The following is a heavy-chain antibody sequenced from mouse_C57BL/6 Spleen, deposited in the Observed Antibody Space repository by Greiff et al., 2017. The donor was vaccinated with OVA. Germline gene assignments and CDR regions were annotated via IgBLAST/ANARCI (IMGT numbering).Heavy chain of an antibody. V-gene: IGHV5-4*01. J-gene: IGHJ3*01. D-gene: IGHD4-1*01. CDR1: GFTFSSYA. Sequence: EVNVVESGGGLVKPGGSLKLSCAASGFTFSSYAMSWVRQTPEKRLEWVATISDGGSYTYYPDNVKGRFTISRDNAKNNLYLQMSHLKSEDTAMYYCARDQRTGTVACFAYWGQGTLVTVSA. CDR2: ISDGGSYT. CDR3: ARDQRTGTVACFAY.